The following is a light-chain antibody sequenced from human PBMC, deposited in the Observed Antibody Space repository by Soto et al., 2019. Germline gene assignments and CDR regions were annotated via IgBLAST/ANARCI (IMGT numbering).Light chain of an antibody. V-gene: IGKV1-5*03. Sequence: DIQMTQSPSTLSGSVGDRVTITCRASQTISSWLAWYQHKPGKAPKLLIYKASTLKSGVPSRFSGSGSGTEFTLTISSLQPDDFATYYYQHYNSYSEAFGQGTKVELK. CDR1: QTISSW. CDR3: QHYNSYSEA. CDR2: KAS. J-gene: IGKJ1*01.